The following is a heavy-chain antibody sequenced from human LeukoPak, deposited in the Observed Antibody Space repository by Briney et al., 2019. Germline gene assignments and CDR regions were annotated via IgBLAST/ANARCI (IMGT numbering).Heavy chain of an antibody. J-gene: IGHJ4*02. Sequence: GGSLRLSCAASGFTFSSNAMHWVRQAPGRGLEWVAFISYEGSTIYHADSVKGRFTISRDNSKNTLSLHMHSLRAEDTAVYYCAKDLATKYALDYWGQGTLVTVSS. V-gene: IGHV3-30*18. CDR2: ISYEGSTI. D-gene: IGHD2-8*01. CDR3: AKDLATKYALDY. CDR1: GFTFSSNA.